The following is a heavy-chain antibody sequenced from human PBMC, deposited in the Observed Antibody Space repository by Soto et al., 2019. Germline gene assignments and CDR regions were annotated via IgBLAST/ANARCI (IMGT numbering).Heavy chain of an antibody. CDR3: VKERDDASWTAFDH. CDR2: IGRDGINT. V-gene: IGHV3-43*01. J-gene: IGHJ4*02. D-gene: IGHD2-2*01. Sequence: EVRLVESGGVVVQPGGSLRLSCAASGFMFDDFSMHWVRQAPGKGLEWVALIGRDGINTYYADSVRGRFIVSRDNSKNSLYLQMNSLRSEDSALYYCVKERDDASWTAFDHWGQGTLVTVS. CDR1: GFMFDDFS.